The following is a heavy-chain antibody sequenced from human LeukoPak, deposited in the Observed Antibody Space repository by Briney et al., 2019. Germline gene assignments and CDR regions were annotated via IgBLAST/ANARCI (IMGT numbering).Heavy chain of an antibody. CDR2: IYYSGST. V-gene: IGHV4-30-4*08. Sequence: PSETLSLTCSVSSGSISSGDYYWSWIRQPPGKGLEWIGYIYYSGSTYYNPSLKSRVTISVDTSKNQFSLKLSSVTAADTAVYYCARDSITIFGVPGGWFDPSGQGTLVTVSS. J-gene: IGHJ5*02. D-gene: IGHD3-3*01. CDR1: SGSISSGDYY. CDR3: ARDSITIFGVPGGWFDP.